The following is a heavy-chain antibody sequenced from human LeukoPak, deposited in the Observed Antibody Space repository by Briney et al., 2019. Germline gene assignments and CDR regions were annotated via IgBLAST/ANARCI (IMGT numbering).Heavy chain of an antibody. D-gene: IGHD3-3*01. CDR1: GGSISSYY. Sequence: SETLSLTCTVSGGSISSYYWSWIRQPAGKGLEWIGRIYTSGSTNYNPSLKSRVTMSVDTSKNQSSLKLSSVTAADTAMYYRARAHEYYDFWSGYSYYFDYWDQGTLVTVSS. V-gene: IGHV4-4*07. J-gene: IGHJ4*02. CDR2: IYTSGST. CDR3: ARAHEYYDFWSGYSYYFDY.